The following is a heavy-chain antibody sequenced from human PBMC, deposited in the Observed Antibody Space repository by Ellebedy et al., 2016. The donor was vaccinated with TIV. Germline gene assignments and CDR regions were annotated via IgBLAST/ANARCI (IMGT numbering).Heavy chain of an antibody. CDR3: ARVIGLRDCDGATCSPPPPLDY. J-gene: IGHJ4*02. V-gene: IGHV1-18*04. CDR1: GYTFTSFG. D-gene: IGHD2-21*01. Sequence: ASVKVSCKASGYTFTSFGISWLRQAPEQGLEWMVWISGYNGDTKYDQKVQGRVTMTTDTSTRTGYMELPSLRSDDTAVYYCARVIGLRDCDGATCSPPPPLDYWGQGTLVIVSS. CDR2: ISGYNGDT.